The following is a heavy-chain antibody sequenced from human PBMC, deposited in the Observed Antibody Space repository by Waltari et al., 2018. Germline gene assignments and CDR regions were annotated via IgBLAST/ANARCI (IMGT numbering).Heavy chain of an antibody. CDR1: GYTFTSYD. CDR2: MKPNSGNT. D-gene: IGHD2-21*01. V-gene: IGHV1-8*03. Sequence: QVQLVQSGAEVKKPGASVKVSCKASGYTFTSYDINWVRQATGQGLEWMGWMKPNSGNTGYAQKFQGRVTITRNTSISTAYMELSSLRSEDTAVYYCARGDCGGDCYSYYYYMDVWGKGTTVTVSS. CDR3: ARGDCGGDCYSYYYYMDV. J-gene: IGHJ6*03.